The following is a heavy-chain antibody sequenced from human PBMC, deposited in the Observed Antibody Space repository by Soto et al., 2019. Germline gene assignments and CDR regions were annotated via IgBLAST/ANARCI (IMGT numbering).Heavy chain of an antibody. CDR1: GDSVSTNSAT. CDR2: TYYRSNWYN. D-gene: IGHD2-15*01. CDR3: ARDSFCSGGTCYPGYNWFDP. V-gene: IGHV6-1*01. Sequence: SQTLSLTCVISGDSVSTNSATWHWIRQSPSRGLEWLGRTYYRSNWYNDYAESVKSRITISPDTSKNQFSLQLNSVTPEDTAVYYCARDSFCSGGTCYPGYNWFDPWGQGTLVTVSS. J-gene: IGHJ5*02.